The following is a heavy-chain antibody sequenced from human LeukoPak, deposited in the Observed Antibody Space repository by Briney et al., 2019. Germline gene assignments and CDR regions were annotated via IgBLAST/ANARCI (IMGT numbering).Heavy chain of an antibody. J-gene: IGHJ3*02. D-gene: IGHD1-1*01. CDR3: ARDQGNDDHDAFDI. V-gene: IGHV4-59*01. CDR1: GGSISSYY. CDR2: IYYSGST. Sequence: SETLSLTCTVSGGSISSYYWSWIRQPPGKGLEWIGYIYYSGSTNYNPSLKSRVTISVDTSKNQFSLKLSSVTAADTAVYYCARDQGNDDHDAFDIWGQGTMVTVSS.